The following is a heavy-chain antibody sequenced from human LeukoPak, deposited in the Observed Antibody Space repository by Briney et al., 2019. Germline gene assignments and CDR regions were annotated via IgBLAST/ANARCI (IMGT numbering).Heavy chain of an antibody. D-gene: IGHD3-3*01. V-gene: IGHV4-38-2*02. CDR3: ARDPEFTIFGVVIIPPDV. Sequence: PSETLSLTCTFSGYSISSGYYWGWIRQPPGKGMEWIGSIYHSGSTYYNPSLKSRVTISVDTSKNQFSLKLSSVTAADTAVYYCARDPEFTIFGVVIIPPDVWGKGTTVTVSS. CDR2: IYHSGST. CDR1: GYSISSGYY. J-gene: IGHJ6*04.